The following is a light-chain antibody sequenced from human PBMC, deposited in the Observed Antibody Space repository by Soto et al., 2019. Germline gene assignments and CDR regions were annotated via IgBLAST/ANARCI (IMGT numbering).Light chain of an antibody. V-gene: IGKV3-20*01. CDR3: PQYGYSPKT. CDR2: AAS. J-gene: IGKJ1*01. CDR1: QSLSSTY. Sequence: ELVLRQSPGTLSLSPGERATLSCRASQSLSSTYLAWYQQKPGQAPRLLIYAASSRATGIPDRFSARGSGKELTLTISRLEPEDFAVYYGPQYGYSPKTFAQGTKVDIX.